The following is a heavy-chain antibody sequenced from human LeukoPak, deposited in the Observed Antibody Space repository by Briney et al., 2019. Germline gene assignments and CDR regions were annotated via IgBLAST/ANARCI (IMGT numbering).Heavy chain of an antibody. CDR2: ISGSGGST. Sequence: QSGGSLRLSCAASGFTFRSYAMTWVRQAPGKGLEWVSGISGSGGSTYYADSVKGRFTISRDNSKNTLYLQMNSLRAEDTAVYYCARSAGEDYDILTGYSKGAFDIWGQGTMVTVSS. J-gene: IGHJ3*02. D-gene: IGHD3-9*01. CDR3: ARSAGEDYDILTGYSKGAFDI. CDR1: GFTFRSYA. V-gene: IGHV3-23*01.